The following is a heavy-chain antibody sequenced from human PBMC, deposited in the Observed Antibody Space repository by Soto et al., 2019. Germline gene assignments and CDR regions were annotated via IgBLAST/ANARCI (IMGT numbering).Heavy chain of an antibody. Sequence: QVTLKESGPVLVKPTDTLTLTCTVSGISLSNDRTGVSWIRQPPGKALEWLAHIFLNDEKSHSTSLKSSLTISKDTSNSQVVLTMTNVDPVDTATYYCARILRNNHHPPDYWGQVTLVTVSS. V-gene: IGHV2-26*01. J-gene: IGHJ4*02. CDR2: IFLNDEK. CDR1: GISLSNDRTG. CDR3: ARILRNNHHPPDY.